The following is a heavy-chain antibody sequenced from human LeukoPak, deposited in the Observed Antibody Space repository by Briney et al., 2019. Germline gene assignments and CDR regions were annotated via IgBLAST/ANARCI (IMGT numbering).Heavy chain of an antibody. CDR3: ARDLPKTH. V-gene: IGHV3-74*01. Sequence: PGGSLRLSYAASGFNFINTWMHWVRQAPGKGLVWVARIKNDGSGIIYADSVKGRFTISRDNSKNTLYLQMNSLRAEDTAVYYCARDLPKTHWGQGTLVTVSS. CDR2: IKNDGSGI. D-gene: IGHD4-23*01. CDR1: GFNFINTW. J-gene: IGHJ4*02.